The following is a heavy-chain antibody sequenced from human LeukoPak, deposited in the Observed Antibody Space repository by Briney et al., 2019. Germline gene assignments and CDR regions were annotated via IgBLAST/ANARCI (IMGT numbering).Heavy chain of an antibody. CDR1: GGSISSYY. D-gene: IGHD6-19*01. J-gene: IGHJ4*02. V-gene: IGHV4-4*07. CDR3: ARVARFGDPAVAGEYFDY. Sequence: SETLSLTCTVSGGSISSYYWSWIRQPAGKGLEWIGRIYTNGSTNYNPSLKSRVTMSVDTSKNQFSLKLSSVTAADTAVYYCARVARFGDPAVAGEYFDYWGQGTLVTVSS. CDR2: IYTNGST.